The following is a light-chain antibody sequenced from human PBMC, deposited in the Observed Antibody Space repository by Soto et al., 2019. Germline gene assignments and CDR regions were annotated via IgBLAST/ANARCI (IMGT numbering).Light chain of an antibody. J-gene: IGKJ1*01. V-gene: IGKV1-39*01. CDR2: AAS. Sequence: DLQMTQSPSSLSASVRDRVTITCRASQSISSYLNWYQQKPGKAPKLLIYAASSLQSGVPSRFSGSGSGTDFTLTVSSLQPEECATYFCQQSYSTPRTFGQGTKVEVK. CDR3: QQSYSTPRT. CDR1: QSISSY.